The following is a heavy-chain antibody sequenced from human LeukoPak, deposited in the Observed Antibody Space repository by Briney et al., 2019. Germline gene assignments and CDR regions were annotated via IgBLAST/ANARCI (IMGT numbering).Heavy chain of an antibody. CDR1: GYTFTGYY. V-gene: IGHV1-2*02. J-gene: IGHJ4*02. D-gene: IGHD3-22*01. CDR3: ARGYDRSLDY. Sequence: ASVKVSCKASGYTFTGYYMHWVRQAPGQGLEWTGWINPNSGGTNYAQKFQGRVTMTRDMSTSTVYMELSSLRSEDTAVYYCARGYDRSLDYWGQGTLVTISS. CDR2: INPNSGGT.